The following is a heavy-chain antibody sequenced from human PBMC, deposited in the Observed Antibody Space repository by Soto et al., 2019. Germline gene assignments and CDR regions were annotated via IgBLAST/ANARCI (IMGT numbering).Heavy chain of an antibody. Sequence: SETLSLTCGVHDGSLSNYYWNWIRQPPGKGLEWIGEINHSGSSVYNPSLKSRVTISVDTSKNQFSLTLTSVTAADTGVYFCARKLRFLGGNWLDPWCQGTLVTVSS. J-gene: IGHJ5*02. CDR2: INHSGSS. CDR1: DGSLSNYY. CDR3: ARKLRFLGGNWLDP. V-gene: IGHV4-34*01. D-gene: IGHD3-3*01.